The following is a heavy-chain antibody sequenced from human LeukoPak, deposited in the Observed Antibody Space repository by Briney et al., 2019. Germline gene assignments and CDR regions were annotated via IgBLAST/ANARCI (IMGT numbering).Heavy chain of an antibody. D-gene: IGHD5-18*01. Sequence: ALRLSRAASGFTFDDYAMHWVRQAPGKGLEWVSGISWNSGSIGHADSVKGRFTISRDNAKNSLYLQMNSLRAEDTALYYCAKGGNGYIYYFDYWGQGTLVTVSS. CDR2: ISWNSGSI. CDR1: GFTFDDYA. J-gene: IGHJ4*02. V-gene: IGHV3-9*01. CDR3: AKGGNGYIYYFDY.